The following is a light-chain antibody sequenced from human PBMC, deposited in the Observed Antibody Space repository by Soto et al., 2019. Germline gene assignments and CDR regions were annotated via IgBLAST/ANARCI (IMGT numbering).Light chain of an antibody. CDR1: QSVSSY. CDR2: DTS. V-gene: IGKV3-11*01. Sequence: EIVLTQSPATLSLSPGERATLSCRASQSVSSYSAWYQQKPGQAPRLLIYDTSNRATGIPARFSGSGSGTDFTLTISGLEPEDFAVYCCRERLSWQYSFGLGTRLEI. J-gene: IGKJ2*03. CDR3: RERLSWQYS.